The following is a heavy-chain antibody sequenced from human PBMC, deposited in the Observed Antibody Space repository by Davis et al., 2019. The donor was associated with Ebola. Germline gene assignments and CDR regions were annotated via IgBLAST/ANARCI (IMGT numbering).Heavy chain of an antibody. D-gene: IGHD3-10*01. CDR2: MNPNSGNT. Sequence: ASVKVSCKASGYTFTSYDINWVRQATGQGLEWMGWMNPNSGNTGYAQKFQGRVTMTRNTSISTAYMELSSLRSEDTAVYYCARVITMVRGVMFTYGGMDVWGKGTTVTVSS. CDR3: ARVITMVRGVMFTYGGMDV. CDR1: GYTFTSYD. V-gene: IGHV1-8*01. J-gene: IGHJ6*04.